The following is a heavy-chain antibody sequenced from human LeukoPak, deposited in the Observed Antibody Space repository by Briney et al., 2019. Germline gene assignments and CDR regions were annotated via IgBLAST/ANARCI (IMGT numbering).Heavy chain of an antibody. CDR1: GGSISSYY. CDR2: IYTSGST. V-gene: IGHV4-4*07. Sequence: SETLSLTCTVSGGSISSYYWSWIQQPAGKGLEWIGRIYTSGSTNYNPSLKSRVTMSVDTSKNQFSLKLSSVTAADTAVYYCAGFLAAAGTDEFGYYYYYGMDVWGQGTTVTVSS. D-gene: IGHD6-13*01. J-gene: IGHJ6*02. CDR3: AGFLAAAGTDEFGYYYYYGMDV.